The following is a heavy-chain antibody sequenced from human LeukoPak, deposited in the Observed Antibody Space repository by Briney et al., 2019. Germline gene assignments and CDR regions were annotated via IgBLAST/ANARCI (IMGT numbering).Heavy chain of an antibody. CDR3: ARFGNERTYYYDSSGLREVQH. D-gene: IGHD3-22*01. J-gene: IGHJ1*01. CDR1: GGSFSGYY. V-gene: IGHV4-34*01. CDR2: INHSGST. Sequence: SETLSLTCAVYGGSFSGYYWSWLRQPPGKGLEWIGEINHSGSTNYNPSLKSRVTISVDTSKNQFSLKLTSVTAAEKAVYYCARFGNERTYYYDSSGLREVQHWGQGTLVTVS.